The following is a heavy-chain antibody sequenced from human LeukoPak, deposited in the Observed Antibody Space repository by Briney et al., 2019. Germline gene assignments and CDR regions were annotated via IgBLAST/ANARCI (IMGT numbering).Heavy chain of an antibody. CDR2: IVVGSGNT. CDR1: GFTFTSSA. V-gene: IGHV1-58*01. Sequence: VASVKVSCKASGFTFTSSAVQWVRQARGQRLEWIGWIVVGSGNTNYAQKFQERVTITRDMSTSTAYMELSSLRSEDTAVYYCAAVGSLGNYGFDYWGQGTLVTVSS. CDR3: AAVGSLGNYGFDY. J-gene: IGHJ4*02. D-gene: IGHD1-7*01.